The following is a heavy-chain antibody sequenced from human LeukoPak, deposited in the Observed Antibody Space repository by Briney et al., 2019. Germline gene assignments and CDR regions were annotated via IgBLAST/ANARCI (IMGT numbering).Heavy chain of an antibody. V-gene: IGHV4-34*01. CDR3: ARGSRVNRDGYNNRGEFDY. Sequence: PSETLSLTCAVYGGSFSGYYWSWIRQPPGKGLEWIGEINHSGSTNYNPSLKSRVTISVDTSKNQFSLKLSSVTAADTAVYYCARGSRVNRDGYNNRGEFDYWGQGTLVTVSS. D-gene: IGHD5-24*01. CDR2: INHSGST. J-gene: IGHJ4*02. CDR1: GGSFSGYY.